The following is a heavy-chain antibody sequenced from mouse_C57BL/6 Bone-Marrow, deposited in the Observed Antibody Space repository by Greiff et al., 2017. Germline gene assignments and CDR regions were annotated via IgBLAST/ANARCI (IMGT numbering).Heavy chain of an antibody. Sequence: VQLQQSGAELVRPGSSVKLSCKASGYTFTSYWMDWVKQRPGQGLEWIGNIYPSDSETHYNQKFKDKATLTVDKSSSTAYMQLSSLTSEDSAVYYCARGSPYYFDYWGQGTTLTVSS. D-gene: IGHD1-1*02. CDR3: ARGSPYYFDY. V-gene: IGHV1-61*01. CDR2: IYPSDSET. CDR1: GYTFTSYW. J-gene: IGHJ2*01.